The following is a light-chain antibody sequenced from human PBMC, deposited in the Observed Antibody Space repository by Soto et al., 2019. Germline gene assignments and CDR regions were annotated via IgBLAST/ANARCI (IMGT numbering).Light chain of an antibody. CDR2: DAS. J-gene: IGKJ4*01. CDR1: QSVGNS. Sequence: DIVLTQSPATLSLSPGERASLSCRASQSVGNSLAWYQQKPGQPPRLLIYDASTRTTGIPARFSGSGSVTDFTLTISSLEPEDFAVYYCQQRTSWPLLTFGGGTKVEIK. V-gene: IGKV3-11*01. CDR3: QQRTSWPLLT.